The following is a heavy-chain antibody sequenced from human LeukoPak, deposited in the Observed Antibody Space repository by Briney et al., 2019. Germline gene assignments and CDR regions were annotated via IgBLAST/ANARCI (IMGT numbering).Heavy chain of an antibody. D-gene: IGHD4-11*01. J-gene: IGHJ5*02. CDR3: ARDAATVTGRMGFDP. CDR2: IYYSGST. V-gene: IGHV4-39*07. Sequence: SETLSLTCTVSGGSISRSSNSWGWIRQPPGKGLEWIGSIYYSGSTYYNPSLKSRVTISVDTSKNQFSLKLSSVTAADTAVYYCARDAATVTGRMGFDPWGQGTLVTVSS. CDR1: GGSISRSSNS.